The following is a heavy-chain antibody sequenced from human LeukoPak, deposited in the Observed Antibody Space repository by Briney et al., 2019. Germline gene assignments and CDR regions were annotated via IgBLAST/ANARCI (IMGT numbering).Heavy chain of an antibody. CDR1: GFTFSSYS. Sequence: PGGSLRLSCAASGFTFSSYSMNWVRQAPGKGLEWVSYISSSSSTIYYADSVKGRFTISRDNAKNSLYLQMNSLRAEVTAVYYCARDDPGYYYYYYGMDVWGQGTTVTVSS. J-gene: IGHJ6*02. V-gene: IGHV3-48*01. CDR3: ARDDPGYYYYYYGMDV. CDR2: ISSSSSTI.